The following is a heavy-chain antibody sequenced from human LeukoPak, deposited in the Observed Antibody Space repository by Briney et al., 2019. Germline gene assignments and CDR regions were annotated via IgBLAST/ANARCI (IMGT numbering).Heavy chain of an antibody. CDR1: GFPFSSYN. D-gene: IGHD6-13*01. J-gene: IGHJ5*02. CDR3: ARALIIAADVLFAP. CDR2: ISSSSRDI. V-gene: IGHV3-21*01. Sequence: PGGSLRLSCAASGFPFSSYNMNWVRQAPGKGLEWVSSISSSSRDILYADSLRGRFTISRDNAKNSLYLQMNSLRAEDTAVYYCARALIIAADVLFAPWGQGTLVTVSS.